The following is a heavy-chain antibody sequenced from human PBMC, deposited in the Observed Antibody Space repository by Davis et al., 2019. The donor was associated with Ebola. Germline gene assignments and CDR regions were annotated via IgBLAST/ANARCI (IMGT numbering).Heavy chain of an antibody. D-gene: IGHD4-17*01. CDR3: ARHNGDYLSANWFDP. Sequence: SETLSLTCTVSGGSISSSSYYWGWIRQPPGKGLEWIGSIYYSGSTYYNPSLKSRVTISVDTSKNQFSLKLSSVTAADTAVYYCARHNGDYLSANWFDPWGQGTLVTVSS. J-gene: IGHJ5*02. CDR2: IYYSGST. V-gene: IGHV4-39*01. CDR1: GGSISSSSYY.